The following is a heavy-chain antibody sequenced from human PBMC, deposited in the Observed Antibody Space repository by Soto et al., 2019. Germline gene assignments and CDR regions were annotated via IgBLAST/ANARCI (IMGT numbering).Heavy chain of an antibody. J-gene: IGHJ6*02. D-gene: IGHD5-12*01. V-gene: IGHV3-48*01. CDR3: TRDHGYGYGMDV. CDR2: ITKSSRTI. Sequence: EVQLVESGGGLVQPGVSLRLSFAASGFTFSTYSMNWVRQAPGKGLEWISYITKSSRTIYYADSVKGRFTISRDNAKNSLYLQMNSLRAEDTAVYYCTRDHGYGYGMDVWGQGTTVTVSS. CDR1: GFTFSTYS.